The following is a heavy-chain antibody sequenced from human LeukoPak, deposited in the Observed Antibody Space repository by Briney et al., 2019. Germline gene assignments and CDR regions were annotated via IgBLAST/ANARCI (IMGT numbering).Heavy chain of an antibody. J-gene: IGHJ4*02. V-gene: IGHV3-11*01. CDR3: ARDPTPYDLLTGFFDY. D-gene: IGHD3-9*01. Sequence: YYAESVKGRFTISRDNAKNSLYLQMNSLRAEDTAVYYCARDPTPYDLLTGFFDYWGQGTLVTVSS.